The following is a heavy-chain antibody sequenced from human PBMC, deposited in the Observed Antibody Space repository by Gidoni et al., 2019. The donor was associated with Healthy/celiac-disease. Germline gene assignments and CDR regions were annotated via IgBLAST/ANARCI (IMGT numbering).Heavy chain of an antibody. V-gene: IGHV4-34*01. J-gene: IGHJ4*02. D-gene: IGHD3-22*01. CDR3: ARASSSWYYDSSGYYQADYFDY. CDR1: GGSFSGYY. CDR2: INHSGST. Sequence: QVQLQQWGAGLLKPSETLSLTSAVYGGSFSGYYWSWTRQPPGKVLEWIGEINHSGSTNYNPSLKSRVTISVDTSKNQFSLKLSSVTAADTAVYYCARASSSWYYDSSGYYQADYFDYWGQGTLVTVSS.